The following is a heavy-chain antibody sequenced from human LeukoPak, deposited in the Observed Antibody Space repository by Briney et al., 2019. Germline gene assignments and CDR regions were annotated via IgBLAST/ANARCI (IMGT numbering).Heavy chain of an antibody. D-gene: IGHD2-15*01. CDR2: ISGSGGST. J-gene: IGHJ6*04. CDR3: ARDGRLGYCSGGSCYGNYYYYYGMDV. Sequence: GGSLRLTCAASGFTFSSYAMSWVRQAPGKGLEWVSAISGSGGSTYYADSVKGRFTISRDNSKNTLYLQMNSLRAEDTAVYYCARDGRLGYCSGGSCYGNYYYYYGMDVWGKGTTVTVSS. CDR1: GFTFSSYA. V-gene: IGHV3-23*01.